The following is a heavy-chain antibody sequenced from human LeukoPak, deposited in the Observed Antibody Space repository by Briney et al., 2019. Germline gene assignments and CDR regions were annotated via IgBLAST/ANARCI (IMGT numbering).Heavy chain of an antibody. CDR3: AKAEYNSSPYDY. Sequence: GGSLRLSCAASGFIFSSYGMHWVRQAPGKGLEWVAFIRYDGSNKYYADSVKGRFTISRDNSKNTLYLQMNSLRAEDTAVYYCAKAEYNSSPYDYWGQGTLVTVSS. CDR1: GFIFSSYG. J-gene: IGHJ4*02. CDR2: IRYDGSNK. D-gene: IGHD6-6*01. V-gene: IGHV3-30*02.